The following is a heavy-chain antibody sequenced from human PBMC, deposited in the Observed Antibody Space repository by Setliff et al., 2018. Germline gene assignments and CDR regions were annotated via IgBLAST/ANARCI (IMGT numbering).Heavy chain of an antibody. V-gene: IGHV3-64*01. Sequence: PGGSLRLSCAASGFTFSSYTMHWVRQAPGKGLEYVSGISSDGGSTYYANSVKDRFTISRDNSKNTLWLQMGSLRAEDMAVYYCAREGRVLQFLEWLGNYYYYGMDVWGQGTTVTVSS. J-gene: IGHJ6*02. CDR1: GFTFSSYT. CDR3: AREGRVLQFLEWLGNYYYYGMDV. D-gene: IGHD3-3*01. CDR2: ISSDGGST.